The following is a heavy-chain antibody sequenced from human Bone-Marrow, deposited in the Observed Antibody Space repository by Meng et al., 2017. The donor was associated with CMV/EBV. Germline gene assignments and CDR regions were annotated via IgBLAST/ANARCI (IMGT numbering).Heavy chain of an antibody. D-gene: IGHD3-3*01. CDR2: ISAYNGNT. CDR1: GYTFTSYG. J-gene: IGHJ4*02. V-gene: IGHV1-18*01. Sequence: ASVKVSCKASGYTFTSYGISWVRQAPGQGLEWMGWISAYNGNTNYAQKLQGRVTMTTDTSTSTAYMELRSLRSDDTAVYYCARTLYYDFWSGYSPTPDYWSQGPRVTVSS. CDR3: ARTLYYDFWSGYSPTPDY.